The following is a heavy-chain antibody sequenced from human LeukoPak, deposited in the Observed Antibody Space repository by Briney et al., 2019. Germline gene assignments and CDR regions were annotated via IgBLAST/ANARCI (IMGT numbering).Heavy chain of an antibody. D-gene: IGHD6-13*01. CDR1: GGSISSYY. J-gene: IGHJ4*02. CDR2: IYYSGST. CDR3: ARLVAAAGMLLDY. Sequence: SETLSLTCTVSGGSISSYYWSWIRQPPGKGLEWIGYIYYSGSTNYNPSLKSRVTISVDTSKNQFSLKLSSVTAADTAVYYCARLVAAAGMLLDYWGQGTLVTVSS. V-gene: IGHV4-59*01.